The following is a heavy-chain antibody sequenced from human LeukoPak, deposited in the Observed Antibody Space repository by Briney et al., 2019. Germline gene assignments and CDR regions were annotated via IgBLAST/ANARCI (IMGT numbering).Heavy chain of an antibody. V-gene: IGHV3-30-3*01. D-gene: IGHD6-19*01. CDR3: AREESSGWYMAHYYYYYGMDV. CDR2: ISYDGSNK. CDR1: GFTFSSYA. Sequence: PGRSLRLSCAASGFTFSSYAMHWVRQAPGKGLEWVAVISYDGSNKYYADSVKGRFTSSRDNSKNTLYLQMNSLRAEDTAVYYCAREESSGWYMAHYYYYYGMDVWGQGTTVTVSS. J-gene: IGHJ6*02.